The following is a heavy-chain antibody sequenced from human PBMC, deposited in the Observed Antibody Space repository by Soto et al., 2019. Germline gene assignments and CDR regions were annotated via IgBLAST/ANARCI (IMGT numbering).Heavy chain of an antibody. CDR2: ISGSGGRT. V-gene: IGHV3-23*01. Sequence: EVQLLESGGGLVQPGGSLRLSCAASGFTFSSYAMSWVRQAPGKGLEWVSAISGSGGRTYYADSVKGRFTISRDNSKNTLYLQMNSLRAEDTAVYYCAKGRYYYDSSGKLDYWGQGTLVTVSS. D-gene: IGHD3-22*01. J-gene: IGHJ4*02. CDR1: GFTFSSYA. CDR3: AKGRYYYDSSGKLDY.